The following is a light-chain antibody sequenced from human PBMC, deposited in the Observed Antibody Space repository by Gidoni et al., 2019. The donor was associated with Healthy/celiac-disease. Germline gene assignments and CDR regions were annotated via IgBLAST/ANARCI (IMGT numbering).Light chain of an antibody. J-gene: IGLJ1*01. CDR1: SSDVGCYNY. CDR2: DVS. Sequence: QSALPQPASVSGSPGQSITISCTGTSSDVGCYNYVSWYQQHPGKAPKLMIYDVSNRPSGVSNRFSGSKSGNTASLTIAGLQAEDEADYYGSSYTSSSTLVFGTGTKVTVL. CDR3: SSYTSSSTLV. V-gene: IGLV2-14*01.